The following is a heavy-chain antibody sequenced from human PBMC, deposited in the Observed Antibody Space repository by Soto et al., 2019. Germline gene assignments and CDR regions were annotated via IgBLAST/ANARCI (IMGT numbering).Heavy chain of an antibody. CDR3: ASTNYDFWSGVAFDI. D-gene: IGHD3-3*01. J-gene: IGHJ3*02. V-gene: IGHV4-39*01. Sequence: ASETLSLICAVSSGSISRSRHYQGCIRQPPGKGLEWIGSIYYSGSTYYNPSLKSRVTISVDTSKNQFSLKLSSVTAADTAVYYCASTNYDFWSGVAFDIWGQGTMVTVSS. CDR1: SGSISRSRHY. CDR2: IYYSGST.